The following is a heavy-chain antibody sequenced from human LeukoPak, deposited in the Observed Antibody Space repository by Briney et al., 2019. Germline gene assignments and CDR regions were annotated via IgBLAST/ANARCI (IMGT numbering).Heavy chain of an antibody. D-gene: IGHD3-22*01. V-gene: IGHV1-69*01. J-gene: IGHJ3*02. CDR3: ARDAFDHYDSSAYYCDAFDM. Sequence: SVKVSCKASGGTFSSYAISWVRQAPGQGLEWMGGIIPIFGTANYAQKFQGRVTITADESTSTAYMELSSLRSEDTAVYYCARDAFDHYDSSAYYCDAFDMWGQGTMVTVSS. CDR1: GGTFSSYA. CDR2: IIPIFGTA.